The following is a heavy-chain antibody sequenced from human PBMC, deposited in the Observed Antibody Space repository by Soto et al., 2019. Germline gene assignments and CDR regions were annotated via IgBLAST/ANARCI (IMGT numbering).Heavy chain of an antibody. CDR1: GYTFTSYG. CDR3: ARVETSGYGEYYYYGMDV. Sequence: GASVKVSCKASGYTFTSYGISWVRQAPGQGLEWMGWISAYNGNTNYAQKLQGRVTMTTDTSTSTAYMELRSLRSDDTAVYYCARVETSGYGEYYYYGMDVWGQGTTVTVSS. CDR2: ISAYNGNT. V-gene: IGHV1-18*01. D-gene: IGHD5-12*01. J-gene: IGHJ6*02.